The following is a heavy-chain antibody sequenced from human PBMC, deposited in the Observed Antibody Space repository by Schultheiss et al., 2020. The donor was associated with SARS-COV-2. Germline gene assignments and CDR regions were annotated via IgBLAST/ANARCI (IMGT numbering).Heavy chain of an antibody. Sequence: GGSLRLSCAASGFTFSGYWMSWVRQAPGKGLEWVSYISSSSSTIYYADSVKGRFTISRDNAKNTLYLQMNSLRAEDTAVYYCARSLNYASVYYYYYGMDVWGQGTTVTVSS. V-gene: IGHV3-48*04. CDR3: ARSLNYASVYYYYYGMDV. J-gene: IGHJ6*02. D-gene: IGHD4-11*01. CDR1: GFTFSGYW. CDR2: ISSSSSTI.